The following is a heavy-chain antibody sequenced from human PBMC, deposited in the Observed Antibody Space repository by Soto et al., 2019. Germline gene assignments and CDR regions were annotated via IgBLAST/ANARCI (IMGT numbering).Heavy chain of an antibody. J-gene: IGHJ5*02. D-gene: IGHD1-26*01. Sequence: VQLVESGGGLVQPGGSLKLSCAGYGFSFSGSDIHWVRQASGKGLEWVGRVRSKAKNYATAYDVSVKGRFTISRDDSKNMAYLQMNSLRTEDTALYYCTAGSYYTWGQGTLVTVSS. CDR3: TAGSYYT. CDR2: VRSKAKNYAT. CDR1: GFSFSGSD. V-gene: IGHV3-73*01.